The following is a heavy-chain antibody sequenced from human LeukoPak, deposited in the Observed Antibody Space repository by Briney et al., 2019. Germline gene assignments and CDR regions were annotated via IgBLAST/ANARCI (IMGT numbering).Heavy chain of an antibody. J-gene: IGHJ4*02. Sequence: GGSLRLSCAASGFTFSSYWMHWVRQAPEKGLVWVSRINGDGSSITYAVSVKGRFTISRDNAKNTLYLQLSSLRAEDTAVYYCARALLYSSSGGFDYWGQGTLVTVSS. CDR3: ARALLYSSSGGFDY. V-gene: IGHV3-74*01. CDR2: INGDGSSI. CDR1: GFTFSSYW. D-gene: IGHD6-6*01.